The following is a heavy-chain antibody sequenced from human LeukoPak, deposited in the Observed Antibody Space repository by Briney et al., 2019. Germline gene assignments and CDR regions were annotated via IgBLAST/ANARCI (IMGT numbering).Heavy chain of an antibody. Sequence: KSGGSLRLSCAASGFTFTTAWMTWVRQAPGKGREGVGRILSKAGGETTDYAAPVKGTFTISRDDSKSLVFLQMNSLKTEHTAVYYCTVHLTASSLGHWGQGTLVTVSS. V-gene: IGHV3-15*01. CDR2: ILSKAGGETT. D-gene: IGHD2-21*02. J-gene: IGHJ4*02. CDR1: GFTFTTAW. CDR3: TVHLTASSLGH.